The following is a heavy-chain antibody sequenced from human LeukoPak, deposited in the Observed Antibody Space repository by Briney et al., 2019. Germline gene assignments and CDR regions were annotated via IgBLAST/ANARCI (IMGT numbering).Heavy chain of an antibody. CDR2: ISSSSSYI. Sequence: PGGSLRLSCAASGFTFSDYYMSWIRQAPGKGLEWVSSISSSSSYIYYADSVKGRFTISRDNAKNSLYLQMNSLRAEDTAVYYCARDSGYSNQRPYDYWGQGTLVTVSS. CDR3: ARDSGYSNQRPYDY. V-gene: IGHV3-11*06. J-gene: IGHJ4*02. CDR1: GFTFSDYY. D-gene: IGHD4-11*01.